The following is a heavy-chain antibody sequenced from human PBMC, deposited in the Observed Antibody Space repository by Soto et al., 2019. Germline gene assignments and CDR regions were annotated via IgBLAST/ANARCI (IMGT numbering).Heavy chain of an antibody. CDR2: IDHDGPT. V-gene: IGHV3-74*01. CDR3: VRDSHGDY. J-gene: IGHJ4*02. Sequence: EVQLVESGVGLVQPGGSLRLSCAGSGFTFSNYWMHWVRQAPGKGLAWVSRIDHDGPTDYADSVRGRFTISRDNAENTMYLQMNSLRPEDTAVYYCVRDSHGDYWSQGTLVTVSS. CDR1: GFTFSNYW.